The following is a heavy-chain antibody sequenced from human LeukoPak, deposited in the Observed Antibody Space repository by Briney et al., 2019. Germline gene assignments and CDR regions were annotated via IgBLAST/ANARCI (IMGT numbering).Heavy chain of an antibody. D-gene: IGHD2-2*01. Sequence: SETLSLTCAVYGGSFSGYYWSWIRQPPGKGLEWIGEINHSGSTYYNPSLKSRVTISVDTSKNQFSLKLSSVTAADTAVYYCASTEYCSSTSCSNGAFDIWGQGTMVTVSS. V-gene: IGHV4-34*01. CDR2: INHSGST. CDR1: GGSFSGYY. J-gene: IGHJ3*02. CDR3: ASTEYCSSTSCSNGAFDI.